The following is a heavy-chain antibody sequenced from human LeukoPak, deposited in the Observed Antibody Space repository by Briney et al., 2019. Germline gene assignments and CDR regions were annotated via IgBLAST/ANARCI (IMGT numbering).Heavy chain of an antibody. J-gene: IGHJ4*02. V-gene: IGHV3-74*01. CDR2: INGDGGSR. CDR1: GFTFSTYW. Sequence: GGSLRLSCAASGFTFSTYWMHWVRQAPGKGLVWVSRINGDGGSRNYADSVKGRFTISRDNAKNTLYLQMSSLRVEDAAVYYCASASSHRTAAGGDYWGQGTLVTVST. D-gene: IGHD6-13*01. CDR3: ASASSHRTAAGGDY.